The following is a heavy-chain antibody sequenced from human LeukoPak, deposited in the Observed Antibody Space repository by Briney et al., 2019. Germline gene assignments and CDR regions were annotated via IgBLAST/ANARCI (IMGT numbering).Heavy chain of an antibody. CDR2: INPSGGST. CDR3: ARDIAPYWYFDL. Sequence: ASVKVSCKASGYTFTSYYMHWVRQAPGQGLEWMGIINPSGGSTSYAQKFQGRVTMTRDMSTSTVYMELSSLRSEDTAVYYCARDIAPYWYFDLWGRGTLVTVSS. CDR1: GYTFTSYY. J-gene: IGHJ2*01. D-gene: IGHD6-13*01. V-gene: IGHV1-46*01.